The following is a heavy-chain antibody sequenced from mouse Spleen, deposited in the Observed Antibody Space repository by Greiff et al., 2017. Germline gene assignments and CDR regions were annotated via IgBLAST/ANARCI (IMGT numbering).Heavy chain of an antibody. CDR3: ARVPIHYGNYVGYFDY. CDR1: GYTITGYW. J-gene: IGHJ2*01. CDR2: ILPGSGST. D-gene: IGHD2-1*01. V-gene: IGHV1-9*01. Sequence: QVQLQQSGAELMKPGASVKLSCKATGYTITGYWIEWVKQRPGHGLEWIGEILPGSGSTNYNEKFKGKATFTADTSSNTAYMQLSSLTTEDSAIYYCARVPIHYGNYVGYFDYWGQGTTLTVSS.